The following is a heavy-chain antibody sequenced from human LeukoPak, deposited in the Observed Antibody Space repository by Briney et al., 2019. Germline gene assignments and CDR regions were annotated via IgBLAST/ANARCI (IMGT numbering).Heavy chain of an antibody. V-gene: IGHV1-18*01. J-gene: IGHJ3*02. CDR1: GYTFTSYG. Sequence: GASVKVSCKASGYTFTSYGISWVRQAPGQGLEWRGWISAYNGNTNYAQKFQGRVTMTEDTSTDTAYMELSSLRSEDTAVYYCATHAPGYSYGAGAFDIWGQGTMVTVSS. CDR3: ATHAPGYSYGAGAFDI. CDR2: ISAYNGNT. D-gene: IGHD5-18*01.